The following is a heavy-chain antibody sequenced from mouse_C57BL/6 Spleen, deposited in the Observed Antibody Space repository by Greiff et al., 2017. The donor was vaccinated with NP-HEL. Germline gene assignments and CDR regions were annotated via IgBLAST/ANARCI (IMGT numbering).Heavy chain of an antibody. J-gene: IGHJ3*01. CDR1: GYTFTDYE. CDR3: TRKEDYGNSWFAY. D-gene: IGHD2-1*01. CDR2: IDPETGGT. V-gene: IGHV1-15*01. Sequence: VKLQESGAELVRPGASVTLSCKASGYTFTDYEMHWVKQTPVHGLEWIGAIDPETGGTAYNQKFKGKAILTADKSSSTAYMELRSLTSEDSAVYYCTRKEDYGNSWFAYWGQGTLVTVSA.